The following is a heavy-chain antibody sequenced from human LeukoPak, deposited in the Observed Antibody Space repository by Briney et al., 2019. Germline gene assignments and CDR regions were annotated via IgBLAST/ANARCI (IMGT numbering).Heavy chain of an antibody. J-gene: IGHJ4*02. D-gene: IGHD1-26*01. CDR3: AKDLTPDGKWDIDY. CDR2: IYGSGHGDT. CDR1: AFFFRTYT. Sequence: GGSLRLSCAATAFFFRTYTMSWVRQTARKGLEWVSGIYGSGHGDTFYAESVKGRFAISRDDSRNTLFLQMDSLRVEDTAVYYCAKDLTPDGKWDIDYWGQGTLVTVSS. V-gene: IGHV3-23*01.